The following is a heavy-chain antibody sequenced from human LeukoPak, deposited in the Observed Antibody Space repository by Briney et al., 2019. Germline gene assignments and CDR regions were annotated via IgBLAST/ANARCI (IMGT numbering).Heavy chain of an antibody. J-gene: IGHJ1*01. V-gene: IGHV3-11*01. D-gene: IGHD3-10*01. Sequence: PGGSLRLSCAASGFTFSDYYMSWIRQAPGKGLEWVSYISSSGSTIYYADSVKGRFTISRDNAKNSLYLQMNSLRAEDTAVYYCARALYAYYGSGSPEYFQHWGQGTLVTVSS. CDR3: ARALYAYYGSGSPEYFQH. CDR1: GFTFSDYY. CDR2: ISSSGSTI.